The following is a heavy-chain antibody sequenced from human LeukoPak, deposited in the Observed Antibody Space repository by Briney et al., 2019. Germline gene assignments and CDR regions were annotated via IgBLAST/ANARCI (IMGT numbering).Heavy chain of an antibody. CDR3: TRDRGAYNLYDY. CDR1: GFTVDSNY. CDR2: IRSKAYGETA. Sequence: GSLRLSCAASGFTVDSNYLSWIRQAPGKGLEWVGFIRSKAYGETADYAASVKGRFTISRDDSKAIAYLQMNSLKTEDTAVYHCTRDRGAYNLYDYWGQGTLVTVSS. J-gene: IGHJ4*02. V-gene: IGHV3-49*03. D-gene: IGHD1-1*01.